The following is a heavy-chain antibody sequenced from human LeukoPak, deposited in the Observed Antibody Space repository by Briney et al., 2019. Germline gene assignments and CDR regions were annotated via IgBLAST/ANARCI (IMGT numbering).Heavy chain of an antibody. CDR3: ARGGLVGATDRKGNHY. V-gene: IGHV3-30*04. CDR2: ISYDGSNK. D-gene: IGHD1-26*01. CDR1: GFTFSSYA. J-gene: IGHJ4*02. Sequence: PGGSLRLSCAASGFTFSSYAMHWVRQAPGKGLEWVAVISYDGSNKYYADSVKGRFTISRDNSKNTLYLQMNSLRAEDTAVYYCARGGLVGATDRKGNHYWGQGTLVTVSS.